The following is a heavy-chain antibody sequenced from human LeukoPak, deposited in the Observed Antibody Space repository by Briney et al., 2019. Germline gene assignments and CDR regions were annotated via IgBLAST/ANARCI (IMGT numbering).Heavy chain of an antibody. CDR3: AKAGEGSSGYDPFDY. D-gene: IGHD5-12*01. CDR1: GFTFDDYT. V-gene: IGHV3-43*01. J-gene: IGHJ4*02. Sequence: GGSLRLSCAASGFTFDDYTMHWVRQAPGKGLEWVSPISWDGGSTYYADSVKGRFTISRDNSKNSLYLQMNSLRTEDTALYYCAKAGEGSSGYDPFDYWGQGTLVTVSS. CDR2: ISWDGGST.